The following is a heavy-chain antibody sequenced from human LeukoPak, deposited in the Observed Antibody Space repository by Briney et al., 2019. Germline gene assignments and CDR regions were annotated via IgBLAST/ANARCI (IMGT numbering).Heavy chain of an antibody. J-gene: IGHJ4*02. Sequence: SETLSLTCAVYGGSFSGYYWSWVRQPPGEGRGWVGEINDSGSTSYNTSLKSRVTISVDTSNNQFSLKLSSVTAADTAVYYCARVLTMVRGVVGQDYFDYWGQGTLVTVSS. CDR1: GGSFSGYY. CDR3: ARVLTMVRGVVGQDYFDY. CDR2: INDSGST. V-gene: IGHV4-34*01. D-gene: IGHD3-10*01.